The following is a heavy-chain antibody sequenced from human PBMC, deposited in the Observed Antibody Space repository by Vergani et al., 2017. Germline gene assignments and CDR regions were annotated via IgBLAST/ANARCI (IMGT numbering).Heavy chain of an antibody. D-gene: IGHD4-11*01. V-gene: IGHV3-30*01. CDR3: ARAPHSYSNSYSDFDY. CDR1: GFTFSSYA. CDR2: ISYDGSNK. Sequence: QVQLVESGGGVVQPGRSLRLSCAASGFTFSSYAMHWVRQAPGKGLEWVAVISYDGSNKYYADSVKGRFTISRDNSKNTLYLQMNSLRAEDTAVYYCARAPHSYSNSYSDFDYWGQGTLVTVSS. J-gene: IGHJ4*02.